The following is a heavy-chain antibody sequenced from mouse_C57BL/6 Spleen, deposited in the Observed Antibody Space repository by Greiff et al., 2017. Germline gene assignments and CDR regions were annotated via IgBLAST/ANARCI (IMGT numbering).Heavy chain of an antibody. CDR3: ARKVHMDY. Sequence: EVQRVESGGGLVKPGGSLKLSCAASGFTFCDYGMHWVRQAPEKGLEWVAYISSGSSTIYYADTVKGRFTISRDNAKNTLFLQMTSLRSEDTAMYYCARKVHMDYWGQGTSVTVSS. J-gene: IGHJ4*01. CDR1: GFTFCDYG. CDR2: ISSGSSTI. V-gene: IGHV5-17*01.